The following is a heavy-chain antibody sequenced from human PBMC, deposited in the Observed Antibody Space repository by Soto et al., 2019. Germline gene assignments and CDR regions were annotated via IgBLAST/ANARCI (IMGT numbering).Heavy chain of an antibody. Sequence: QVQLVESGGGVVQPGRSLRLSCAASGFTFSSYGMHWVRQAPGKGLEWVAVISYDGSNKYYADSVKGRFTISRDNSKNTLYLQMNSLRAEDTAVYYCAKIAVAGTEDFDYWGPGTLVTVSS. D-gene: IGHD6-19*01. CDR1: GFTFSSYG. CDR3: AKIAVAGTEDFDY. CDR2: ISYDGSNK. V-gene: IGHV3-30*18. J-gene: IGHJ4*02.